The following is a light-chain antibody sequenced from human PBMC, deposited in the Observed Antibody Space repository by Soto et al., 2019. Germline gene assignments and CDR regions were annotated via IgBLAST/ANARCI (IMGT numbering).Light chain of an antibody. Sequence: ARQNINSYLNWYQQKPGKAPKLLIYDASNLETGVPSRFSGSESGTDYNLSLRCLQPEDTAPHFCQPYGSLPSSFAEGTRLDIK. V-gene: IGKV1-33*01. J-gene: IGKJ5*01. CDR2: DAS. CDR3: QPYGSLPSS. CDR1: QNINSY.